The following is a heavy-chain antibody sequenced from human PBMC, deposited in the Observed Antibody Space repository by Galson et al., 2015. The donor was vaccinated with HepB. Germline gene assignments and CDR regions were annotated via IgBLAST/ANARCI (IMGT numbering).Heavy chain of an antibody. CDR3: AREEYDIFFDP. D-gene: IGHD3-9*01. Sequence: SVKVSCKASGYTFTSYAMHWVRQAPGQRLEWMGWINAGNGNTKYSQKFQGRVTITADKSTSTAYMELSSLRSEDTAVYYCAREEYDIFFDPWGQGTLVTVSS. V-gene: IGHV1-3*01. CDR2: INAGNGNT. CDR1: GYTFTSYA. J-gene: IGHJ5*02.